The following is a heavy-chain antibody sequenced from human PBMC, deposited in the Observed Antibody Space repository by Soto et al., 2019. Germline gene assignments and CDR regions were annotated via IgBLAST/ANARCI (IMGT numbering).Heavy chain of an antibody. J-gene: IGHJ4*02. V-gene: IGHV6-1*01. Sequence: SQTLSLTCAISGDSVSTNSATWIWIRQSPSRGLEWLGRTYYRSKWYNDYAVSVKGRITINPDTSKNQFSLQLNSVTPEDTAVYYCTRLSGNSWLDYWGQGSLVTVS. CDR2: TYYRSKWYN. CDR1: GDSVSTNSAT. D-gene: IGHD6-13*01. CDR3: TRLSGNSWLDY.